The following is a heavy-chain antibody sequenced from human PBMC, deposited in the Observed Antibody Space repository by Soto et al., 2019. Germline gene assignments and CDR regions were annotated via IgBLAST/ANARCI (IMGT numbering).Heavy chain of an antibody. J-gene: IGHJ4*02. CDR1: GFPFSSYG. V-gene: IGHV3-33*03. Sequence: GGSLRLSCAASGFPFSSYGMHWVRQAPGKGLDWVGVIWYDGSNKDYAESVKGRFTISRDNSKNMLYLQMNSLRADDTAVYYCANSINWGQGTLVTVSS. CDR2: IWYDGSNK. CDR3: ANSIN.